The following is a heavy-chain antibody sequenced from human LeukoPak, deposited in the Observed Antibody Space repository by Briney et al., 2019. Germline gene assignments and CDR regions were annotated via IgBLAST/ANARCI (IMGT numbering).Heavy chain of an antibody. Sequence: GGALRLSCAASGFTVSGNYMSWVRLAPGTGLEWVSVIYSGGTIYHADSVRSRFTISRDNSKNTLYLQMNRLRAEDTAVYFCATGYNIGWYPFVYWGERTLVTLP. CDR3: ATGYNIGWYPFVY. CDR2: IYSGGTI. CDR1: GFTVSGNY. V-gene: IGHV3-66*01. J-gene: IGHJ4*02. D-gene: IGHD6-19*01.